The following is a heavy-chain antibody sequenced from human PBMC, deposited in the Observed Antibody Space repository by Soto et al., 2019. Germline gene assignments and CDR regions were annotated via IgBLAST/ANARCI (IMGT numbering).Heavy chain of an antibody. J-gene: IGHJ6*02. Sequence: QITLRESGPTLVKPTETLTLTCTFSGFSLSTSGVGVAWIRQPPGKALEWLAVIYWDDDKRYSPSLKSRLTITNDTSKHHLLLTIPHMDPVHTATYYCAHSCSGGVSYPHYYYCMYVCGQGTTVTVSS. CDR3: AHSCSGGVSYPHYYYCMYV. D-gene: IGHD2-15*01. CDR2: IYWDDDK. CDR1: GFSLSTSGVG. V-gene: IGHV2-5*02.